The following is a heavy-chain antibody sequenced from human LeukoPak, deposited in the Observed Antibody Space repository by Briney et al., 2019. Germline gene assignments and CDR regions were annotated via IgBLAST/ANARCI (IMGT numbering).Heavy chain of an antibody. J-gene: IGHJ5*02. V-gene: IGHV3-23*01. Sequence: GESLRLSCAASGFTFSSYAMSWVRQAPGKGLEWVSAISGSGGSTYYADSVKGRFTISRDNSKNTLYLQMNSLRAEDTAVYYCALGYCSSTSCPNWFDPWGQGTLVTVSS. D-gene: IGHD2-2*03. CDR1: GFTFSSYA. CDR3: ALGYCSSTSCPNWFDP. CDR2: ISGSGGST.